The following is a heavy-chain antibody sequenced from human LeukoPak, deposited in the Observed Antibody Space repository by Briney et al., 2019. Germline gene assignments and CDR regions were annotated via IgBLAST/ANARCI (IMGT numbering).Heavy chain of an antibody. CDR2: IIPIFGTA. CDR3: ARGSADGYYFDY. CDR1: GGTFSSYA. D-gene: IGHD6-25*01. Sequence: SVKVSCKASGGTFSSYAISWVRQAPGQGLEWMGGIIPIFGTANYAQKFQGRVTITADKSTSTAYMELSRLRSDDTAVYYCARGSADGYYFDYWGQGTLVTVSS. V-gene: IGHV1-69*06. J-gene: IGHJ4*02.